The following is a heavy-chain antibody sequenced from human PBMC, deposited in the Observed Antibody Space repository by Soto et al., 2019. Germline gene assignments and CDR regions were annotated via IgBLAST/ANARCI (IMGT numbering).Heavy chain of an antibody. J-gene: IGHJ6*03. CDR2: ISGSSGTT. CDR3: AKDSYGSGIHFYYYYYMDV. Sequence: EVQLLESGGGLVQPGGSLRLSCAASGFTFSNYAMSWVRQAPGKGLEWVSGISGSSGTTYYADSVKGRFTISRDNSKNSLFLQMNSLRAEDTTVYYCAKDSYGSGIHFYYYYYMDVWGKGTTVPVSS. D-gene: IGHD3-10*01. V-gene: IGHV3-23*01. CDR1: GFTFSNYA.